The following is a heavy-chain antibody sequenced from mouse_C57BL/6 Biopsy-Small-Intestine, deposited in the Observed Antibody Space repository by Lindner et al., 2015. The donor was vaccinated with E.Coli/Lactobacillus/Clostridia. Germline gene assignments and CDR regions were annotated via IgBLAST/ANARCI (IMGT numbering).Heavy chain of an antibody. CDR2: INPNRNFT. Sequence: VQLQESGAELARPGASVKMSCKASGYTFTSYTMHWIKERPGQGLEWIRYINPNRNFTDYNQKFKDKATLTADKSSSTAYMQLSSLTSEDSAIYYCARRGLITSVVAPDYWGQGTTLTVSS. CDR3: ARRGLITSVVAPDY. D-gene: IGHD1-1*01. V-gene: IGHV1-4*01. J-gene: IGHJ2*01. CDR1: GYTFTSYT.